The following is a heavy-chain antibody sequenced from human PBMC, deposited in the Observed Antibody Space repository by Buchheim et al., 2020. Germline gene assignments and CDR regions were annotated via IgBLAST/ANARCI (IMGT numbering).Heavy chain of an antibody. CDR2: IIPLFGTA. D-gene: IGHD6-13*01. CDR1: GGTFSSYA. V-gene: IGHV1-69*01. CDR3: ARGPWYSSSWYEEGSWFDP. Sequence: QVQLVQSGAEVKKPGSSVKVSCKASGGTFSSYAISWVRQAPGQWLECMGGIIPLFGTANYAQKFQGRVTITSDESTRTAYMELSSLRSEDRAVYDCARGPWYSSSWYEEGSWFDPWGQGTL. J-gene: IGHJ5*02.